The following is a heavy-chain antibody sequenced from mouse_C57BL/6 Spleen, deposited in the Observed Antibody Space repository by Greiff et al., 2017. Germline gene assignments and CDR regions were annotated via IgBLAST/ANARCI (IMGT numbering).Heavy chain of an antibody. CDR1: GFTFSDFY. V-gene: IGHV7-1*01. CDR3: ARDELGSFAY. CDR2: SRNKANDYTT. D-gene: IGHD4-1*01. J-gene: IGHJ3*01. Sequence: DVHLVESGGGLVQSGRSLSLSCATSGFTFSDFYMEWVRQAPGQGLEWIAASRNKANDYTTEYSVSVKGRFIVSRDTSQSILYLQMNALRAEDTAIYYCARDELGSFAYWGQGTLVTVSA.